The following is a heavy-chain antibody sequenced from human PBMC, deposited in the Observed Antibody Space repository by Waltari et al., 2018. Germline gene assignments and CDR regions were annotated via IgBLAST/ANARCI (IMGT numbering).Heavy chain of an antibody. Sequence: EVQLVESGGVVVQPGGSLRLSCAASGFTFDDYAMHWVRQAPGKGLEWVSLISWDCGSTYYADSVNGRFTISRDNSKNSLYLQMNILRAEDTALYYCAKDIGIFGVVIKNPGGMDVWGKGTTVTVSS. CDR1: GFTFDDYA. CDR3: AKDIGIFGVVIKNPGGMDV. D-gene: IGHD3-3*01. CDR2: ISWDCGST. J-gene: IGHJ6*04. V-gene: IGHV3-43D*03.